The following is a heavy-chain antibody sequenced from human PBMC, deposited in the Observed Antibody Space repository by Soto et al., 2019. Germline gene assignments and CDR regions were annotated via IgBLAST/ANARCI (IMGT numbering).Heavy chain of an antibody. V-gene: IGHV4-59*01. J-gene: IGHJ4*02. D-gene: IGHD3-3*01. Sequence: SETLSLTCNVSGDSISNNYWSWIRQPPGKGLEWIAYISHSARTNYNPSLKSRITISLDTSKNQFSLKLSSVTAADTAVYYCARTQGSGVSDYWGQGTLVTVSS. CDR2: ISHSART. CDR1: GDSISNNY. CDR3: ARTQGSGVSDY.